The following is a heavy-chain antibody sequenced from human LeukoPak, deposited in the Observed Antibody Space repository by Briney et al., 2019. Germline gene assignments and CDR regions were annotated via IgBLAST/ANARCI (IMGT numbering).Heavy chain of an antibody. J-gene: IGHJ4*02. CDR3: ARGVAGTEGLFEY. V-gene: IGHV1-18*01. Sequence: ASVKVSCKASGYTFTNYGITWVRQAPGQGLEWMEWFSAYNGNTNYAQKLQDRVTMTTDTSTNTAYMELRSLRSDDTAVYFCARGVAGTEGLFEYWGQGTLVTVSS. D-gene: IGHD6-19*01. CDR2: FSAYNGNT. CDR1: GYTFTNYG.